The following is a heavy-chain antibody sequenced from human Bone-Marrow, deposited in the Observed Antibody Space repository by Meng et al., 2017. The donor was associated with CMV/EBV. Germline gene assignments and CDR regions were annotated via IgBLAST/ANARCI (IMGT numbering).Heavy chain of an antibody. CDR1: GGSFSGYY. J-gene: IGHJ5*02. V-gene: IGHV4-34*01. D-gene: IGHD2-2*01. CDR3: ARGVRIVVVPAAPGGSWFDP. CDR2: INHSGST. Sequence: GSLRLSCAVYGGSFSGYYWSWIRQPPGKGLEWIGEINHSGSTNYNPSLKSRVTISVDTSKNQFSLKLSSVTAADTAVYYCARGVRIVVVPAAPGGSWFDPWGQGTVVTVSS.